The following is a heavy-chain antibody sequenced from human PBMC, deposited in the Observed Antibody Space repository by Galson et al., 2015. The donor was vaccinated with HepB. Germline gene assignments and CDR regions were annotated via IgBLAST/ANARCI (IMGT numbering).Heavy chain of an antibody. V-gene: IGHV1-8*01. Sequence: SVKVSCKASGYTFTSYDINWVRQATGQGLEWMGWMNPNSGNTGYAQKFQGRVTMTRNTSISTAYMELSSLRSEDTAVYYCARGWKLCSGGSCYGFDPWGQGTLVTVSS. J-gene: IGHJ5*02. D-gene: IGHD2-15*01. CDR1: GYTFTSYD. CDR3: ARGWKLCSGGSCYGFDP. CDR2: MNPNSGNT.